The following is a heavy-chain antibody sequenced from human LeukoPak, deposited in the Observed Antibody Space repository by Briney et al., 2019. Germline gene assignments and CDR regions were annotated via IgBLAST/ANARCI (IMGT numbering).Heavy chain of an antibody. J-gene: IGHJ4*02. CDR2: IYYSVSS. Sequence: SETLSLTCSVSGVSISSSAYYWAWIRQPPGKGLEWIGSIYYSVSSHYNPSLKSRVTISADTSKNQFSLNLSSVTAADTAVYYCASRKLGNDYWGQGTLVTVSS. CDR1: GVSISSSAYY. CDR3: ASRKLGNDY. V-gene: IGHV4-39*07. D-gene: IGHD7-27*01.